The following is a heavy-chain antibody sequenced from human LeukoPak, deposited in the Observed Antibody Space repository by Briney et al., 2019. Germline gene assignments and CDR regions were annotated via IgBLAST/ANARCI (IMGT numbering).Heavy chain of an antibody. D-gene: IGHD3-10*01. J-gene: IGHJ4*02. V-gene: IGHV1-2*02. Sequence: ASVKVSCTASGYTFTDYYVHWVRQAPGQGLEWMGWINPNSGGTDFAQKFQGRVTMTRDTSISTVYMELSRLRSDDTAAYYCARGGWVRGVITRDGLNYWGQGTLVTVSS. CDR3: ARGGWVRGVITRDGLNY. CDR2: INPNSGGT. CDR1: GYTFTDYY.